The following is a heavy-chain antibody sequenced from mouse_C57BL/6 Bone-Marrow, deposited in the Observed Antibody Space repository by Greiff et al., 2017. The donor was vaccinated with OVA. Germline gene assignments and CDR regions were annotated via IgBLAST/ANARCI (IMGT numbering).Heavy chain of an antibody. CDR3: ARDRDGYDRAWFAY. D-gene: IGHD2-2*01. Sequence: DVKLVESGGGLVKPGGSLKLSCAASGFTFSSYAMSWVRQTPEKRLEWVATISDGGSYTYYPDNVKGRFTISRDNAKNNLYLQMSHLKSEDTAMYYCARDRDGYDRAWFAYWGQGTLVTVSA. CDR2: ISDGGSYT. J-gene: IGHJ3*01. V-gene: IGHV5-4*01. CDR1: GFTFSSYA.